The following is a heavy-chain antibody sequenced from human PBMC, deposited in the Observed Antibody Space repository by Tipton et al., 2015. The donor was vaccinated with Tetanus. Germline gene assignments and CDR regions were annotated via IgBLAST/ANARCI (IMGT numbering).Heavy chain of an antibody. D-gene: IGHD7-27*01. CDR2: INPNSGGT. Sequence: QSGPEVKKPGASVKVSCKASGYNFTGYYMHWVRQAPGQGLEWMGWINPNSGGTNYAQKFQGRVTMTRDTSISTAYMELSRLRYDGTAVYFCARDETGDSRDYWGQGTLVTVSS. CDR3: ARDETGDSRDY. CDR1: GYNFTGYY. J-gene: IGHJ4*02. V-gene: IGHV1-2*02.